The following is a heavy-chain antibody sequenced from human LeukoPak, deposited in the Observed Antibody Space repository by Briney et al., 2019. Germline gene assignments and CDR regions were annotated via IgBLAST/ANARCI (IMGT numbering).Heavy chain of an antibody. CDR2: IYYTGST. J-gene: IGHJ4*02. V-gene: IGHV4-59*01. CDR3: TRVEVHGQSDY. Sequence: SETLSLTCRVSGASISSYYWSWIRQPPGKGLDWIGYIYYTGSTKYNPPLNSRVTISVDTSKNQFSLELRSVTAADTAVYYCTRVEVHGQSDYWGQGTLVTVSS. CDR1: GASISSYY. D-gene: IGHD1-1*01.